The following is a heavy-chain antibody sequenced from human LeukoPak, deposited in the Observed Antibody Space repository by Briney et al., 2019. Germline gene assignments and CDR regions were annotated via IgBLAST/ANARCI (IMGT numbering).Heavy chain of an antibody. CDR3: AKGPYSGSSPPFDY. CDR1: GFTLSSYG. V-gene: IGHV3-30*18. J-gene: IGHJ4*02. Sequence: PGGSLRLSCAASGFTLSSYGMHWVRQAPGKGLEWVAVISYDGSNKYYADSVKGRFTISRDNSKNTLYLQMNSLGAEDTAVYYCAKGPYSGSSPPFDYWGQGTLVTVSS. CDR2: ISYDGSNK. D-gene: IGHD1-26*01.